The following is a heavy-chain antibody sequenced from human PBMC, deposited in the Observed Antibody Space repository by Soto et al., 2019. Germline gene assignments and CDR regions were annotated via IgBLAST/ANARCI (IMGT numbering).Heavy chain of an antibody. Sequence: GGSMRLSCAASGFTFTNYVMNWVRQAPGKGLVWVSAISGSGGSTYYADSVKGRFTISRDNSKNTLFLQMDSLGVDDTAVYYCAKDPVKYNWNNEWGGGFDHWGQGTLVTVSS. J-gene: IGHJ4*02. CDR3: AKDPVKYNWNNEWGGGFDH. CDR2: ISGSGGST. D-gene: IGHD1-20*01. CDR1: GFTFTNYV. V-gene: IGHV3-23*01.